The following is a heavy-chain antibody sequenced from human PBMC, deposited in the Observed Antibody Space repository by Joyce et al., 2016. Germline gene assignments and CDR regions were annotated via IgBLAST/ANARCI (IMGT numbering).Heavy chain of an antibody. J-gene: IGHJ4*02. CDR2: INHSGTT. CDR3: ARGRARIVARSFDY. Sequence: QVQLQQWGAGLLKPSETLSLTCAVYGGSFYDYYWTWVRQSPGKGLEWIGEINHSGTTSYNPSLESRVALSVETSKKQFSLNVTSVTAADTALYYCARGRARIVARSFDYWGQGTLITVSS. V-gene: IGHV4-34*01. D-gene: IGHD3-16*02. CDR1: GGSFYDYY.